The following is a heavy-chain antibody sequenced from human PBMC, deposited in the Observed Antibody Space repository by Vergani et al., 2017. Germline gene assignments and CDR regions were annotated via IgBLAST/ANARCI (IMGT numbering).Heavy chain of an antibody. CDR3: ARELGFWTMGDYYYYYMDV. J-gene: IGHJ6*03. V-gene: IGHV4-59*01. CDR2: IYYSWST. D-gene: IGHD3/OR15-3a*01. CDR1: GGSISSYY. Sequence: QVQLQESGPGLVKPSETLSLTCTVSGGSISSYYWSWIRQPPGKGLEWIGYIYYSWSTNYNPSLKSRVSISVDTSKNQFSLKLSSVTAADTAVYYCARELGFWTMGDYYYYYMDVWGK.